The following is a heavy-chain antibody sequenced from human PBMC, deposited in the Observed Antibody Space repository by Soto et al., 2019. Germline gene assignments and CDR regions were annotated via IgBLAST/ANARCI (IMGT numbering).Heavy chain of an antibody. Sequence: GGSLRLSCAASGSTFSNAWMSWVRQAPGKGLEWVGRIKSKTDGGTTDYAAPVKGRFTISRDDSKNTLYLQMNSLKTEDTAVYYCTTGATGTSVSWFDPWGQGTLVTVSS. CDR2: IKSKTDGGTT. CDR1: GSTFSNAW. V-gene: IGHV3-15*01. CDR3: TTGATGTSVSWFDP. J-gene: IGHJ5*02. D-gene: IGHD1-7*01.